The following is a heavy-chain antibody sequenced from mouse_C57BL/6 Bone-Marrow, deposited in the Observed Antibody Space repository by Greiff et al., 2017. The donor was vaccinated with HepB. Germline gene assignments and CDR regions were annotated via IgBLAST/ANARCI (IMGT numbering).Heavy chain of an antibody. D-gene: IGHD1-1*01. CDR3: ARNYYGGYFDV. V-gene: IGHV2-2*01. CDR2: IWSGGST. CDR1: GFSLTSYG. Sequence: VKVVESGPGLVQPSQRLSITCTVSGFSLTSYGVHWVRQSPGKGLEWLGVIWSGGSTDYNAAFISRLSISKDNSKSQVFFKMNSLQADDTAIYYCARNYYGGYFDVWGTGTTVTVSS. J-gene: IGHJ1*03.